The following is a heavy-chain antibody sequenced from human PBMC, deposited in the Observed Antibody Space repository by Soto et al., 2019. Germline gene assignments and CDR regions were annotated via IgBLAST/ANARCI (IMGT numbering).Heavy chain of an antibody. CDR2: INSDASHT. Sequence: EVQLVESGGGLVQPGGSLRLSCAASGFTFSTYWMHWIRQVPGKGLEWVSRINSDASHTYYADSVKGRFTISRDNAKNALLLEKNIQRSEDTDVYYFVRDGPCIYNCWYGNWFDPWGQGTLVTVSS. D-gene: IGHD1-20*01. J-gene: IGHJ5*02. CDR1: GFTFSTYW. CDR3: VRDGPCIYNCWYGNWFDP. V-gene: IGHV3-74*01.